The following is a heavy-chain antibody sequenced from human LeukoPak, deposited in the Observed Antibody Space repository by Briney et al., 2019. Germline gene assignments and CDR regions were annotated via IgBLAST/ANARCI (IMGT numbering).Heavy chain of an antibody. J-gene: IGHJ4*02. CDR2: LYYSVRT. V-gene: IGHV4-39*01. CDR3: ARSTDATPSSGWYVDY. CDR1: GGSISSASNY. Sequence: SETLSLTCAVSGGSISSASNYWVWIPHPPGKGLEWIGTLYYSVRTSYNPSLKSRTPISRDTSKYQFSLRRSCVPAADTAVFYCARSTDATPSSGWYVDYWGEGSLLTPSS. D-gene: IGHD6-19*01.